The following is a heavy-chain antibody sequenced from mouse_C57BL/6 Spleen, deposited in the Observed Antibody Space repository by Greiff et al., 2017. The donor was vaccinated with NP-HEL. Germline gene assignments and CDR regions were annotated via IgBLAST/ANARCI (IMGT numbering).Heavy chain of an antibody. J-gene: IGHJ2*01. CDR2: ISDGGSYT. D-gene: IGHD4-1*01. CDR1: GFTFSSYA. Sequence: EVQVVESGGGLVKPGGSLKLSCAASGFTFSSYAMSWVRQTPEKRLEWVATISDGGSYTYYPDNVKGRFTISRDNAKNNLYLQMSHLKSEDTAMYYCARDHLWEFDYWGQGTTLTVSS. CDR3: ARDHLWEFDY. V-gene: IGHV5-4*01.